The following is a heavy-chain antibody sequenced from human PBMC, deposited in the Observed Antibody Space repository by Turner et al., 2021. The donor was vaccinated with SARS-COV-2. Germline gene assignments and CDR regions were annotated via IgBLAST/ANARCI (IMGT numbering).Heavy chain of an antibody. CDR1: GYTFAGYY. CDR3: ARSVSWLQSLTVDY. Sequence: QVQLVPSGAEVKKPGASVKVSCKASGYTFAGYYIHWVRQAPGQGLKWMGWINPNSGGTNYAQRFQGRVTMTGDTSISTAYMELSTLRSDDTAVYYCARSVSWLQSLTVDYWGQGTLVTVSS. J-gene: IGHJ4*02. D-gene: IGHD5-12*01. V-gene: IGHV1-2*02. CDR2: INPNSGGT.